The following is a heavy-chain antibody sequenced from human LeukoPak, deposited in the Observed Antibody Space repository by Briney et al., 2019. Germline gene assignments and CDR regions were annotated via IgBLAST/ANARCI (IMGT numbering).Heavy chain of an antibody. Sequence: HPGGSLRLSCAACGFTFDSYWMSWVRQAPGKGLEGVANIKQDGNEKYYVDSVKDRFTISRDNAKNSLYLQMNSLRAEDTAVYYCARDPLTQNDDWGQGTLVAVSS. J-gene: IGHJ4*02. V-gene: IGHV3-7*01. CDR1: GFTFDSYW. CDR2: IKQDGNEK. D-gene: IGHD1-14*01. CDR3: ARDPLTQNDD.